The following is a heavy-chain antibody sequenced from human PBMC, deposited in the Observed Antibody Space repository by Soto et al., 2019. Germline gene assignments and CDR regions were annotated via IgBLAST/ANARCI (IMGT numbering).Heavy chain of an antibody. D-gene: IGHD3-22*01. V-gene: IGHV4-39*01. CDR1: GYSISSSNY. CDR3: ARLPYYDTPPVTFDI. CDR2: IYSTVST. Sequence: SETLSLTCAVSGYSISSSNYWGWIRQPPGKGLEWIGTIYSTVSTHYNPSLKSRVTISVDTSKNQFSLKLNSVTAADTAVYYCARLPYYDTPPVTFDIWGQGAMVTVSS. J-gene: IGHJ3*02.